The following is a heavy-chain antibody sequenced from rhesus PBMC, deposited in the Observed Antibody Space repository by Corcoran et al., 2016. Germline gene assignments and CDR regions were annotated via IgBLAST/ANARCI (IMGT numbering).Heavy chain of an antibody. J-gene: IGHJ6*01. Sequence: GHLVQSGVEVTRLGELLKISRKSSGVSLPRYWSSWVGQMPGKGLEWMGAIDPSDSYARTNPSFQGQVPISADKSISTAYLQWIRLKASDTATYYCATFGLDSWGQGVVVTVSS. CDR2: IDPSDSYA. V-gene: IGHV5-20*01. CDR1: GVSLPRYW. CDR3: ATFGLDS.